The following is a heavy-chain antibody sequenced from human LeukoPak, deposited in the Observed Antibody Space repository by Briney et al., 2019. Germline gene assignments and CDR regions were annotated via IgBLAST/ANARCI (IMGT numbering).Heavy chain of an antibody. J-gene: IGHJ3*02. CDR3: ATTPMQLGTETFDI. Sequence: ASVKVSCKASGYTFTSYEINWVRQAPVQGREWMGWMNPNSGNTGYAQKFQGRVTMTRNTSISTAYMELSSLRSEDTAVYYCATTPMQLGTETFDIWGQGTMVTVSS. D-gene: IGHD7-27*01. V-gene: IGHV1-8*01. CDR2: MNPNSGNT. CDR1: GYTFTSYE.